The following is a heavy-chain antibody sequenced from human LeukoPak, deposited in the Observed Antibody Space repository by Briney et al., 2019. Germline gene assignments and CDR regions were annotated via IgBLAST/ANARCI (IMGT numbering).Heavy chain of an antibody. CDR3: ARHARAWYYSAVDF. J-gene: IGHJ4*02. CDR2: ISDNIGTT. D-gene: IGHD2-21*01. V-gene: IGHV3-23*01. Sequence: PGGSLRLSCAASGFTLTNYAMSWVRQAPGKGLEWVSSISDNIGTTYYTDSVKGRFTISRDNSKNTLYPQMSSLRAEDTALYYCARHARAWYYSAVDFWGQGTLVTVSS. CDR1: GFTLTNYA.